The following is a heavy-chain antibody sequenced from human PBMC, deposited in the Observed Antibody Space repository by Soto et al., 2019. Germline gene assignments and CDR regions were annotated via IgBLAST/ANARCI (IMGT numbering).Heavy chain of an antibody. V-gene: IGHV1-3*01. D-gene: IGHD3-9*01. J-gene: IGHJ4*02. CDR2: INAGNGNT. CDR3: ASEASHYYILTGYYSYSFDY. CDR1: GYTFTSSA. Sequence: QVQLVQSGAEVKKPGASVKVSCKASGYTFTSSAMHWVRQAPGQRFEWMGWINAGNGNTKYSQKFQGRVTITRDTSARAAYMELSSLRSEDTAVYYCASEASHYYILTGYYSYSFDYWGQGTLVSVSS.